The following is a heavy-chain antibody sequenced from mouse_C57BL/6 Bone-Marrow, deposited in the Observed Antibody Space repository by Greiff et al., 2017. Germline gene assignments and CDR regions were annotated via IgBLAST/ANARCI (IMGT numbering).Heavy chain of an antibody. CDR3: GRGGDDYGYFDV. V-gene: IGHV1-82*01. J-gene: IGHJ1*03. Sequence: QVQLQQSGPELVKPGASVKISCKASGYAFSSSWMNWVKQRPGKGLEWIGRIYPGDGDTNYNGKFKGKATLTADKSSSTAYMQLSSLTSEDSAVYYCGRGGDDYGYFDVWGTGTTVTVSS. D-gene: IGHD2-4*01. CDR2: IYPGDGDT. CDR1: GYAFSSSW.